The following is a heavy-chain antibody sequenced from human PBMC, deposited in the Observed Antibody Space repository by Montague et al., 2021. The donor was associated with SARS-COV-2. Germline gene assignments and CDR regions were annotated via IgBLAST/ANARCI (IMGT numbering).Heavy chain of an antibody. CDR1: GGSFSGYY. D-gene: IGHD3-10*01. CDR2: INHSGST. CDR3: ARGRKRITVVRGVIIDWFDP. V-gene: IGHV4-34*01. J-gene: IGHJ5*02. Sequence: SETLSLTCAVYGGSFSGYYWSWIRQPPGKGLEWIGEINHSGSTNYNPSLKSRVTISVDTSKNQFSLKPSSVTAADTAVYYCARGRKRITVVRGVIIDWFDPWGQGTLVTVSS.